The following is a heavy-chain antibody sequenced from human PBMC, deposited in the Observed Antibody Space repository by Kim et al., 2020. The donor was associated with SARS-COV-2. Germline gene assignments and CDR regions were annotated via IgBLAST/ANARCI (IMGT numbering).Heavy chain of an antibody. J-gene: IGHJ2*01. CDR1: GDGVSSYTAS. CDR3: ARSRDSTSWVISWYFEL. D-gene: IGHD6-13*01. Sequence: TLSLTCAISGDGVSSYTASWNWIRQSPSIGLEWLVRTYYRSKWYNDYAVSVRSRITINPDTSKNQFSLQLNSVTPEDTDVDYCARSRDSTSWVISWYFELWSVGTLVSVST. CDR2: TYYRSKWYN. V-gene: IGHV6-1*01.